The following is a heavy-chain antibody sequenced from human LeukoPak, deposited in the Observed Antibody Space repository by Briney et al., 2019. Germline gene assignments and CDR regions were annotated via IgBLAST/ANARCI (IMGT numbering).Heavy chain of an antibody. V-gene: IGHV3-21*01. CDR1: GFTFSSYS. D-gene: IGHD6-19*01. J-gene: IGHJ4*02. CDR3: ARTGEWLENFDY. Sequence: PGGSLRLSCAASGFTFSSYSMNWVRQAPGKGLEWVSSISSSGYIYYADSVKGRFTISRDNAKNSLYLQMNSLRAEDTAVYYCARTGEWLENFDYWGQGTLVTVSS. CDR2: ISSSGYI.